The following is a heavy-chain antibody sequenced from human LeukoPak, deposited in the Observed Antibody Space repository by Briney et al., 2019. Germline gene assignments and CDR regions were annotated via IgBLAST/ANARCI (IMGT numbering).Heavy chain of an antibody. Sequence: GASVKVSCKASGYTFTSYDINWVRQATGQGLEWMGWMSPNSGNTGYAQKFQGRVTMTRNTSISTAYMELSSLRSEDTAVYYCARGNYYDSSGYYTDNYYYYGMDVWGQGTTVTVSS. CDR2: MSPNSGNT. J-gene: IGHJ6*02. V-gene: IGHV1-8*01. CDR3: ARGNYYDSSGYYTDNYYYYGMDV. D-gene: IGHD3-22*01. CDR1: GYTFTSYD.